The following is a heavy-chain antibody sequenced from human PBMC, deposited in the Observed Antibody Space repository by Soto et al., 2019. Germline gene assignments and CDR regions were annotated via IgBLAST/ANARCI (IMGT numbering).Heavy chain of an antibody. CDR1: GFTFSSYG. D-gene: IGHD6-6*01. CDR3: AKASPDYYYYGMDV. V-gene: IGHV3-30*18. Sequence: QVQLVESGGGVVQPGRSLRLSCAASGFTFSSYGMHWVRQAPGKGLEWVAVISYDGSNKYYADSVKGRFTISRDNSKNTLYLQMNSLRAEDTAVYYCAKASPDYYYYGMDVWGQGTTVTVSS. CDR2: ISYDGSNK. J-gene: IGHJ6*02.